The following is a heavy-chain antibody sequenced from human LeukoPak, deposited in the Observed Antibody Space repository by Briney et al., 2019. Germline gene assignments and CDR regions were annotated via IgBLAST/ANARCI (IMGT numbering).Heavy chain of an antibody. CDR2: ISSGSEII. D-gene: IGHD3-10*01. CDR3: ARDLFVPGSGSYYYYYGMDV. J-gene: IGHJ6*02. V-gene: IGHV3-21*05. Sequence: GSLRLSCAASGFTFSTYNMNWVRQAPGKGLEWVSFISSGSEIIYYADSVKGRFTISRDNAKNSLYLQMNSLRAEDTAVYYCARDLFVPGSGSYYYYYGMDVWGQGTTVTVSS. CDR1: GFTFSTYN.